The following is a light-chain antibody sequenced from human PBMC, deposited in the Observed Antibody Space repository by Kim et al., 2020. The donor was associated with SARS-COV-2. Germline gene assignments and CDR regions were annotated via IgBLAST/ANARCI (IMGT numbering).Light chain of an antibody. V-gene: IGKV1-5*03. CDR1: QSISSW. J-gene: IGKJ2*01. Sequence: DIQMTQSPSTLSASVGDRVTITCRASQSISSWLAWYQQKPGKAPTLLIYKASSLQSGVPSRFSGSGSGTEFTLTISSLQPDDFATYYCQQYNSYSPMYTFGQGTKLEI. CDR3: QQYNSYSPMYT. CDR2: KAS.